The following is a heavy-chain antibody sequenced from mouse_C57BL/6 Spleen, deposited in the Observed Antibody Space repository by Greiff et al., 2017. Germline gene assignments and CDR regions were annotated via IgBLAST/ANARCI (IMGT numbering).Heavy chain of an antibody. CDR2: INYDGSST. Sequence: EVMLVESEGGLVQPGSSMKLSCTASGFTFSDYYMAWVRQVPEKGLEWVANINYDGSSTYYLDSLKSRFIISRDNAKNILYLQMSSLKSEDTATYYCASDYVFAYWGQGTLVTVSA. CDR3: ASDYVFAY. J-gene: IGHJ3*01. CDR1: GFTFSDYY. V-gene: IGHV5-16*01. D-gene: IGHD1-1*02.